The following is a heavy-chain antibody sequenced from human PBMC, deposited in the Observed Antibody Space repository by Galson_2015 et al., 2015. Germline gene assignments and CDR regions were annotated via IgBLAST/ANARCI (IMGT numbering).Heavy chain of an antibody. D-gene: IGHD6-19*01. Sequence: SVKVSCKASGYTFTSYYMHWVRQAPGQGLERIGWIVVGSGNTNYAQKFQERVTITRDMSTSTAYMELSSLRSEDTAVYYCAAGALYSSGWTLFDYWGQGTLVTVSS. CDR2: IVVGSGNT. V-gene: IGHV1-58*02. J-gene: IGHJ4*02. CDR3: AAGALYSSGWTLFDY. CDR1: GYTFTSYY.